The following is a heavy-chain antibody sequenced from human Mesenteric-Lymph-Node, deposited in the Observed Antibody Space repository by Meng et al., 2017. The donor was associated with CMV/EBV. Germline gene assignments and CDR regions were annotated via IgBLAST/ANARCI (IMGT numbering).Heavy chain of an antibody. Sequence: LSLTCAASGFTFSSYGMHWVRQAPGKGLEWVAFIRYDGSNKYYADSVKGRFTISRGNSKNTLYLQMNSLRAEDTAVYYCARVDYGMDVWGQGTTVTVSS. V-gene: IGHV3-30*02. J-gene: IGHJ6*02. CDR2: IRYDGSNK. CDR3: ARVDYGMDV. CDR1: GFTFSSYG.